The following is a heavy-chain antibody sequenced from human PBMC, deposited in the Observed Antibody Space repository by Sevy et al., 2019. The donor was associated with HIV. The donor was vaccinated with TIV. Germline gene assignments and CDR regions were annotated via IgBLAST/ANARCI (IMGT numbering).Heavy chain of an antibody. V-gene: IGHV3-48*02. CDR1: GFTFSSYS. J-gene: IGHJ6*02. CDR3: AGGYSSGWYGMGGYYYYYGMDV. D-gene: IGHD6-13*01. Sequence: GGSRRLSCAASGFTFSSYSMNWVRQAPGKGLEWVSYISSSSSTIYYADSVKGRFTITRDNAKNSLYLQMNSLRDEDTAGYYCAGGYSSGWYGMGGYYYYYGMDVWGQGTTVTVSS. CDR2: ISSSSSTI.